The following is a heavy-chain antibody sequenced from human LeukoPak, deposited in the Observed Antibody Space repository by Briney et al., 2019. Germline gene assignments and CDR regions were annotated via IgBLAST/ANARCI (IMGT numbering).Heavy chain of an antibody. V-gene: IGHV3-53*01. Sequence: AGGSLRLSCAASGFTFSSYWMSWVRQAPGKGLEWVSVIYSGGDTYYTDSVKGRFTISRDSTKNTLFLQMNSLRADDTAVYYCAKTGGPWDWGQGTLVTVSS. J-gene: IGHJ4*02. CDR2: IYSGGDT. D-gene: IGHD7-27*01. CDR1: GFTFSSYW. CDR3: AKTGGPWD.